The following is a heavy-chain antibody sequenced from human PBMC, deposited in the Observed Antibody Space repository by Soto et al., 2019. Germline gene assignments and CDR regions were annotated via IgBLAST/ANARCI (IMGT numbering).Heavy chain of an antibody. J-gene: IGHJ4*02. CDR3: AKHPTMSARSGDYFDN. Sequence: EVQLLESGGDLVQPGGSLRLSCAASGFTFSNYAMSWVRQAPGKGLEWVSAISGSDGSTYYADSVKGRFTISRDNSTNTRYLQLTRLRAGDTDVYYCAKHPTMSARSGDYFDNWGQGTLVTVSS. CDR1: GFTFSNYA. V-gene: IGHV3-23*01. CDR2: ISGSDGST. D-gene: IGHD3-10*02.